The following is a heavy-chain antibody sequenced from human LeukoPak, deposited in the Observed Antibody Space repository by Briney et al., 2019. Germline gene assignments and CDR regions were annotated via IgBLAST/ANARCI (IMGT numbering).Heavy chain of an antibody. CDR3: AKAFIFGVVIIESDAFDI. CDR2: ISGSGGST. D-gene: IGHD3-3*02. CDR1: GFTFSSYA. Sequence: GGSLRLSCAASGFTFSSYAMSWVRQAPGKGLEWVSAISGSGGSTYYADSVKGRFTISRDNSKNTLYLQMNSLRAEDTAVYYCAKAFIFGVVIIESDAFDIWGQGTMVTVSS. V-gene: IGHV3-23*01. J-gene: IGHJ3*02.